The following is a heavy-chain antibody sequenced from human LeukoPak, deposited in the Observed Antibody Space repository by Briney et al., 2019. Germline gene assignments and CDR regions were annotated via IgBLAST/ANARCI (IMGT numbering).Heavy chain of an antibody. V-gene: IGHV4-34*01. CDR3: ARGLARLARPFDS. Sequence: SETLSLTCAAQRGTFSGSSWSWIRQSPGMGLEWIGEINHSGTSNYSPSPKSRVTTSGDTSKNQFSLNLTSVTAADTAVYYCARGLARLARPFDSWGQGTVVTVSS. J-gene: IGHJ4*02. CDR2: INHSGTS. CDR1: RGTFSGSS. D-gene: IGHD3-9*01.